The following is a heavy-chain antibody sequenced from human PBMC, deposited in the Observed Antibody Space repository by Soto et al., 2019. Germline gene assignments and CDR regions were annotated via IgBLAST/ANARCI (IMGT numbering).Heavy chain of an antibody. V-gene: IGHV3-15*07. CDR1: GVTLSDVW. D-gene: IGHD5-18*01. CDR3: SHGYYQYFNS. CDR2: IKSKTDGGTT. J-gene: IGHJ4*02. Sequence: PGGSLRLSCGVSGVTLSDVWMNWVRQAPGKGPEWVGRIKSKTDGGTTDYAAPVKGRFTISRDHSQNTLYLQMNSLKTEDTAVYYCSHGYYQYFNSWGQGTLVTVSS.